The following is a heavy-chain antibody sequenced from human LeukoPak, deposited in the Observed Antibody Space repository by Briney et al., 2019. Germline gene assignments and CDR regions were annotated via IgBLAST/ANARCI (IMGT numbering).Heavy chain of an antibody. V-gene: IGHV3-7*01. CDR1: GFTFSSYW. CDR2: IKRDGSEE. D-gene: IGHD4-17*01. J-gene: IGHJ4*02. CDR3: ARDIFAHTVTTGYL. Sequence: TGGSLRLSCAGSGFTFSSYWMSWVRQAPGKGLEWVASIKRDGSEEYYVDSVKGRFTISRDNSKNTLYLQMNSLRAEDTAVYYCARDIFAHTVTTGYLWGQGTLVTVSS.